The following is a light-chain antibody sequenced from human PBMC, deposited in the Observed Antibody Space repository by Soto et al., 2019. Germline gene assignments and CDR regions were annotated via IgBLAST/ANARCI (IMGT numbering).Light chain of an antibody. CDR3: QQRSNWPLFT. V-gene: IGKV3-11*01. Sequence: EIXLTQSPATLSLSPGERATLSCRASQSVSSYLAWYQQKPGQAPRLLIYDASNRATGIPARFSGSGSGTDFTLTISSLEPEDFAVYYCQQRSNWPLFTFGPGTKVDIK. CDR1: QSVSSY. CDR2: DAS. J-gene: IGKJ3*01.